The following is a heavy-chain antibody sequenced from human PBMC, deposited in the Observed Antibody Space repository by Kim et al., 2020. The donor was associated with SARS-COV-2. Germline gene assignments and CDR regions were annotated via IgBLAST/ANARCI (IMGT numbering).Heavy chain of an antibody. V-gene: IGHV3-23*01. CDR2: ISVSGGST. Sequence: GGSLRLSCAASGFIFSNYAMSWVRQAPGKGLEWVSAISVSGGSTYYADSVKGRFAISRDNSNNTLFLQMINLRAEDTAVYYCAKAPMRFNYFYFVMDVGRRGTTVTLSA. CDR1: GFIFSNYA. J-gene: IGHJ6*01. CDR3: AKAPMRFNYFYFVMDV. D-gene: IGHD3-3*01.